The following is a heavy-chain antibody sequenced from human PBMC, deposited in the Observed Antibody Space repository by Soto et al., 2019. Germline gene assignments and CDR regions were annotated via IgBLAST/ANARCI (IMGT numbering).Heavy chain of an antibody. CDR2: IYDSGST. CDR3: ASITSPAY. D-gene: IGHD2-2*01. CDR1: GGSFSSNNW. V-gene: IGHV4-4*02. J-gene: IGHJ4*02. Sequence: QVHLQESSPGLVKPSGTLSLTCAVFGGSFSSNNWWSWVRQPPGKGLEWIGEIYDSGSTDYNPSLKSRVTISVDKSKNQFSLRLTSVTAADTAVYYCASITSPAYWGQGTLVTVSS.